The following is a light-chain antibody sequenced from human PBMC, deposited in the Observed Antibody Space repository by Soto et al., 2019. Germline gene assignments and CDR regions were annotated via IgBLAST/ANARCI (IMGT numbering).Light chain of an antibody. CDR1: QSVSSK. CDR2: GAS. J-gene: IGKJ4*01. Sequence: EIVMTQSPATLSVSPGERATLSCRASQSVSSKLAWFQQKPGQAPSLLIYGASQRATGIPDRFRGSGSGTHFSLTINRLEPEDFAVYYCQHYKAFGGGTKVDIK. CDR3: QHYKA. V-gene: IGKV3D-15*01.